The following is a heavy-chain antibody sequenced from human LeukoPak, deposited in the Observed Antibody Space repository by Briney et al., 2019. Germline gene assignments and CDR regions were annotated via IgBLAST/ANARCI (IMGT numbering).Heavy chain of an antibody. CDR3: ARVWEGPEWVPYYYMDV. J-gene: IGHJ6*03. Sequence: GGSLRLSCAASGFTFSSYWMHWVRQAPGKGLVWVSRINTDGSSTSYADSVKGRFTISRDNAKNTLYLQMNSLRAEGTAVYYCARVWEGPEWVPYYYMDVWGKGTTVTVSS. D-gene: IGHD1-26*01. CDR1: GFTFSSYW. V-gene: IGHV3-74*01. CDR2: INTDGSST.